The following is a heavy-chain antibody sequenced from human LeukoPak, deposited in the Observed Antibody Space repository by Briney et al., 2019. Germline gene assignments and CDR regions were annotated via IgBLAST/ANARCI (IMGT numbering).Heavy chain of an antibody. CDR3: ARLTALAGHRGAFDI. V-gene: IGHV4-39*01. D-gene: IGHD6-19*01. Sequence: PSETLSLTCNVSGGSIGGHTFYWDWIRQPPGKSLEWIATTYYNGNTFYNPSLKSRVAISIDMSKSQFSLHLSSVTAADTAIYYCARLTALAGHRGAFDIWGPGTMVTVSS. CDR1: GGSIGGHTFY. J-gene: IGHJ3*02. CDR2: TYYNGNT.